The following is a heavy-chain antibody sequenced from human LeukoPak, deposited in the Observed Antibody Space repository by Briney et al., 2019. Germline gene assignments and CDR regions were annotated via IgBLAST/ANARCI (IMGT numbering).Heavy chain of an antibody. D-gene: IGHD3-22*01. CDR3: ARRRYYDATGYLD. Sequence: SETLSLTCTISGGSISSSSYYWDWIRQYPGKGQEWLGTIYYSGSTYYNASLKSRLFISVDTSNNQFSLRLSFVTAAHTAVYYCARRRYYDATGYLDWGQGTLITVSS. CDR2: IYYSGST. CDR1: GGSISSSSYY. V-gene: IGHV4-39*01. J-gene: IGHJ1*01.